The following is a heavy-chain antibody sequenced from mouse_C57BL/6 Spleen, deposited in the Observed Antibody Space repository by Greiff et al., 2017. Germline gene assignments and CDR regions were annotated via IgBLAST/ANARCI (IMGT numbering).Heavy chain of an antibody. V-gene: IGHV1-82*01. CDR2: IYPGDGDT. CDR3: ARSFYDGYAY. CDR1: GYAFSSSW. Sequence: VQLVESGSELVKPGASVKISCKASGYAFSSSWMNWVKQRPGKGLEWIGRIYPGDGDTNYNGKFKGKATLTADKSSSTAYMQLSNLTSEDTAVYFCARSFYDGYAYWGQGTLVTVSA. D-gene: IGHD2-3*01. J-gene: IGHJ3*01.